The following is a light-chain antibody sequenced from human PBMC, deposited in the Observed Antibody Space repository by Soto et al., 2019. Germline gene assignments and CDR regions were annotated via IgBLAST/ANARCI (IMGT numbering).Light chain of an antibody. Sequence: EIVLTQSPATLSLSPGERATLSCRASQSVSGYLARYQQKPGQAPRLLIYDASNRATGIPARFSGSGSGTDFTLTISSLEPEDFAVYYCQQRSNWPPITFGQGTRLEIK. J-gene: IGKJ5*01. CDR3: QQRSNWPPIT. CDR1: QSVSGY. V-gene: IGKV3-11*01. CDR2: DAS.